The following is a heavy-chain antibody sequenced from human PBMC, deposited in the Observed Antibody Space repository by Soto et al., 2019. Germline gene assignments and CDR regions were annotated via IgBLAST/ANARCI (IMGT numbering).Heavy chain of an antibody. D-gene: IGHD4-17*01. Sequence: GGSLRLSCAASGFTFRNYGMNWVRQAPGKGLEWVSYIGIGSSTKYYTDSVKGRFTISRDNAKNSLYLQMNSLRAEDTAVYYCARTDYGDAFFDYWGQGTLVTVSS. CDR2: IGIGSSTK. CDR3: ARTDYGDAFFDY. V-gene: IGHV3-48*01. CDR1: GFTFRNYG. J-gene: IGHJ4*02.